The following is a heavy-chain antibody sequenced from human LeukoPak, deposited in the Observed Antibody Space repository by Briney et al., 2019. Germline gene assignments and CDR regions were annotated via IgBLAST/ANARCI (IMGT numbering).Heavy chain of an antibody. J-gene: IGHJ5*02. V-gene: IGHV4-38-2*02. CDR1: GYSINSAFY. CDR2: VFHRGTT. Sequence: LETLSLTCTVSGYSINSAFYWGWIRVPPGKGLEWIGSVFHRGTTYYNSSLKSRVNISIDTSKNQFSLKLNSLTAEDTAMYYCVRDGYYGSGSPGWFGPWGPGTLVIVSA. D-gene: IGHD3-10*01. CDR3: VRDGYYGSGSPGWFGP.